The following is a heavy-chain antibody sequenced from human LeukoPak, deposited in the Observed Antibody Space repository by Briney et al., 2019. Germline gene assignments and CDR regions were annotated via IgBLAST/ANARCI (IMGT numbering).Heavy chain of an antibody. CDR1: GYSISSGYY. Sequence: SETLSLTCTVSGYSISSGYYWGWIRQPPGKGLEWIGSIYYSGSTYYNPSLKSRVTISVDTSKNQFSLKLSSVTAADTAVYYCARERRWTDAFDIWGQGTMVTVSS. CDR3: ARERRWTDAFDI. CDR2: IYYSGST. J-gene: IGHJ3*02. V-gene: IGHV4-38-2*02. D-gene: IGHD2-15*01.